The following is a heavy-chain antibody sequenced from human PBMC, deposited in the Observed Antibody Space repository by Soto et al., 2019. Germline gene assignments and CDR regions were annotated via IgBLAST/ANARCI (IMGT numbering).Heavy chain of an antibody. J-gene: IGHJ4*02. V-gene: IGHV4-31*03. CDR2: IYYSGST. CDR3: ARDRGGGGLVIY. CDR1: GGSISSGGYY. Sequence: QVQLQESGPGLVKPSQTLSLTCTISGGSISSGGYYWSWIRQHPGKGLEWIGYIYYSGSTYYNPSPKSRVTKSVDTPNNQSSRGLSSVPAADTAVYYWARDRGGGGLVIYWGQGTLVTVSS. D-gene: IGHD2-21*01.